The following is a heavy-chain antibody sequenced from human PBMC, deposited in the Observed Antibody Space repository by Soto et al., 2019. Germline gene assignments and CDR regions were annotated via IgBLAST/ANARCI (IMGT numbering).Heavy chain of an antibody. CDR2: IYSSGST. V-gene: IGHV4-4*07. Sequence: QVQLQESGPGLVKPSETLSLTCTVSGGSISSYYWSWIRKPAVKGLEWIGRIYSSGSTNYNPSRRSRATMSVDTSKNQFSLKLSSVAAADTAVYYCARSPNGHFDYWGQGTLVTVSS. CDR3: ARSPNGHFDY. J-gene: IGHJ4*02. D-gene: IGHD2-8*01. CDR1: GGSISSYY.